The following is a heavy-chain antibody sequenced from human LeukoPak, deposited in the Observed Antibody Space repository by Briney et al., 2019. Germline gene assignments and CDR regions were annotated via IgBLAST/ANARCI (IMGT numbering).Heavy chain of an antibody. D-gene: IGHD3-10*01. J-gene: IGHJ4*02. CDR2: IWHDGSQK. Sequence: GGSLRLSCAASGFPFNTYAMHWVPQAPGQGLEWVALIWHDGSQKFYSNSVRGQFTIPRDNSKNTVFLQMNKLRPEDTAVYYWARESFGSGSYPDFWGQGTLVTVSS. V-gene: IGHV3-33*01. CDR3: ARESFGSGSYPDF. CDR1: GFPFNTYA.